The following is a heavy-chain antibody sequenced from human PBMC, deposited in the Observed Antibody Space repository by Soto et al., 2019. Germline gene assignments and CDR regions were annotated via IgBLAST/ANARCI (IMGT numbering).Heavy chain of an antibody. CDR2: FWYDGSNK. J-gene: IGHJ3*02. CDR3: ARDGTFGAKGGSLDI. D-gene: IGHD3-16*01. Sequence: PGWSLGLSCAASGVTFGTYGMHWVRKAPGKGLEWVAIFWYDGSNKYYAESVKGRFTISRDNSKNTLYLQMNSLRAEDTAVYYCARDGTFGAKGGSLDIWGQGTMVTVSS. CDR1: GVTFGTYG. V-gene: IGHV3-33*01.